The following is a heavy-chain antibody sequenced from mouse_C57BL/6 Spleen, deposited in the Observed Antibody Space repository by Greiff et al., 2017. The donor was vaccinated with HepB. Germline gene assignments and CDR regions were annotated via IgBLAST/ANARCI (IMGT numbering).Heavy chain of an antibody. CDR2: IYPRSGNT. CDR3: ARNLRGNSYWYFDV. D-gene: IGHD2-1*01. CDR1: GYTFTSYG. V-gene: IGHV1-81*01. Sequence: QVQLKQSGAELARPGASVKLSCKASGYTFTSYGISWVQQRTGQGLEWIGEIYPRSGNTYYNEKFKGKATLTADKSTSTAYMELRSLTSEDSAVYFCARNLRGNSYWYFDVWGTGTTVTVSS. J-gene: IGHJ1*03.